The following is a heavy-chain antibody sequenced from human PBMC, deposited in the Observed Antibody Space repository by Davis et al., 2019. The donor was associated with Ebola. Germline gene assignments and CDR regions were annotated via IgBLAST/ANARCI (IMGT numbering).Heavy chain of an antibody. CDR1: GFTFDDYA. Sequence: PGGSLRLSCAASGFTFDDYAMHWVRQAPGKGLEWVSGISWNSGTIGYADSVKGRFIISRDNAKNSLYLQMNSLRAEDTAFYYCAKGPPKLCSGNKCRWGAFDIWGQGTLVTVSS. J-gene: IGHJ3*02. CDR3: AKGPPKLCSGNKCRWGAFDI. D-gene: IGHD2-15*01. V-gene: IGHV3-9*01. CDR2: ISWNSGTI.